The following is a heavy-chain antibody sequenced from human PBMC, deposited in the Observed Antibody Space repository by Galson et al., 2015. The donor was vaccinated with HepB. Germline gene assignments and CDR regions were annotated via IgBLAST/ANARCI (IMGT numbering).Heavy chain of an antibody. CDR1: GFTFGDYA. CDR2: IRSKAYGGTT. Sequence: SLRLSCAASGFTFGDYAMSWFRQAPGKGLEWVGFIRSKAYGGTTEYAASVKGRFTISRDDSKSIAYLQMNSLKTEDTAVYYCTSVKRQWLVPYYFDYWGQGTLVTVSS. CDR3: TSVKRQWLVPYYFDY. J-gene: IGHJ4*02. V-gene: IGHV3-49*03. D-gene: IGHD6-19*01.